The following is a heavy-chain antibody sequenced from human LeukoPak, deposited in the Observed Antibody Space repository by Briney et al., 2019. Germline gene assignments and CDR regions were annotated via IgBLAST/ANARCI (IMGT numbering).Heavy chain of an antibody. CDR2: IRYDGSNE. D-gene: IGHD6-19*01. CDR3: AKGGGGIQQWGPHGYYFAY. V-gene: IGHV3-30*02. CDR1: GFTFSTSA. J-gene: IGHJ4*02. Sequence: PGGSLRLSCAASGFTFSTSAMHWVRQAPGKGLEWVTSIRYDGSNEYYIDSVKGRFTVSRDNSKNTLYLQMNSLRTEDTALYYCAKGGGGIQQWGPHGYYFAYWGQGTLVTVSS.